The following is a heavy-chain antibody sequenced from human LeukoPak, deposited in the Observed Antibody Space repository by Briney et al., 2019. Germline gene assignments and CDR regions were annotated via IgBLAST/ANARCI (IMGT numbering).Heavy chain of an antibody. CDR2: INWNGGKT. J-gene: IGHJ4*02. CDR1: GFTFYDYG. CDR3: ARRYFDY. V-gene: IGHV3-20*04. Sequence: GGSLRLSCAASGFTFYDYGMSWVRQAPGKGLEWVSGINWNGGKTGYADSVKGRFSISRDNAKNSLYLQMNSLRVEDTALYYCARRYFDYWGQGTLVTVSS.